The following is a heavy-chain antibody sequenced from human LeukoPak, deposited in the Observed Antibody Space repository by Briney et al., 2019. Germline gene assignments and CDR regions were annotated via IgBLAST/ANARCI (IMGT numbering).Heavy chain of an antibody. CDR1: EFIFSGYW. CDR3: ARDGFVGAADY. J-gene: IGHJ4*02. Sequence: GGSLRLSCAASEFIFSGYWMNWVRQAPGKGLEWVADIKQDGSEKQYVDSVRGRFTISRDNAKNSLYLQMNSLRVEDTAVYYCARDGFVGAADYWGQGTLVTVSS. V-gene: IGHV3-7*01. CDR2: IKQDGSEK. D-gene: IGHD6-13*01.